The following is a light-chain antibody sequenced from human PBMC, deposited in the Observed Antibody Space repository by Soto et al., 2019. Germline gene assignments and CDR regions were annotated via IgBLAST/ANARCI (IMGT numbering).Light chain of an antibody. V-gene: IGLV2-14*01. CDR3: TSYSSTNTLV. CDR2: EVS. Sequence: QSALTQPASVSGSPGQSITISCTGTSHDIGGYKYVSWYQQHPGKAPKLMIYEVSNRPSGVSNRFSGSKSGATASLAISGLQADDEADYYCTSYSSTNTLVFGGGTKLTVL. CDR1: SHDIGGYKY. J-gene: IGLJ3*02.